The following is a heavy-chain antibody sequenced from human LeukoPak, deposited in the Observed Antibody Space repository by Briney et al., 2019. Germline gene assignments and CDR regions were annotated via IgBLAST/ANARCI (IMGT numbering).Heavy chain of an antibody. CDR2: IYHSGST. CDR3: ARDLRLDI. J-gene: IGHJ3*02. CDR1: GYSISSGYY. Sequence: SETLSLTCAVSGYSISSGYYWGWIRQPPGKGLEWIGSIYHSGSTYYNPSLKSRVTISVDTSKNQFSLKLSSVTAADTAVYYCARDLRLDIWGQGTMVTVSS. D-gene: IGHD5-12*01. V-gene: IGHV4-38-2*02.